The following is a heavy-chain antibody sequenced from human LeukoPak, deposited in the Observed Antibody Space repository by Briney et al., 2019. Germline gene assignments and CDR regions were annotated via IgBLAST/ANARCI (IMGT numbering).Heavy chain of an antibody. CDR3: AKGSGQYGAYDSSGLDY. Sequence: GRSLRLSRAASGFTFDDYAMHWVRQAPGKGLEWVSGISWNGGRIGYADSVKGRFAISRDNAKNSLYLQMSSLRAEDTAFYYCAKGSGQYGAYDSSGLDYWGQGTLVAVSS. V-gene: IGHV3-9*01. CDR1: GFTFDDYA. D-gene: IGHD3-22*01. CDR2: ISWNGGRI. J-gene: IGHJ4*02.